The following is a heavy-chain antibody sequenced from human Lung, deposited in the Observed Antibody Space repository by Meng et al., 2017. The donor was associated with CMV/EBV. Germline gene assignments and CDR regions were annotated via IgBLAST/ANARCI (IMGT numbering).Heavy chain of an antibody. Sequence: VALVEWVPELVNPAETLTLTCAVYGYSITNHNWVALVRQPPGKGLEWIGEIPHRGSSAYNPSLKSRVSMSIDKSKNQFSLKLTSVTAADTAVYHCLRRSGGSVWGQGTLVTVSS. CDR3: LRRSGGSV. V-gene: IGHV4-4*02. D-gene: IGHD3-10*01. J-gene: IGHJ1*01. CDR1: GYSITNHNW. CDR2: IPHRGSS.